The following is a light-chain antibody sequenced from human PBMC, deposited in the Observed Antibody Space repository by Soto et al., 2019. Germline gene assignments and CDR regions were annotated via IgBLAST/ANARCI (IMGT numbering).Light chain of an antibody. V-gene: IGKV3-20*01. Sequence: VMPGGPGTLSMSPGEGATLSCRASESVSSKLAWYHQKPGQAPRLLIHDAVSRATGIPDRFSGSGSGTDFTLTISRLEPEDFAVYYCQPYGSSRITFGQGTRLKIK. J-gene: IGKJ5*01. CDR2: DAV. CDR1: ESVSSK. CDR3: QPYGSSRIT.